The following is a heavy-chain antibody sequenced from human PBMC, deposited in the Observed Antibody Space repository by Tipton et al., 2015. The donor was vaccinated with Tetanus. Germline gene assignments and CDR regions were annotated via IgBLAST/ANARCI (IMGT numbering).Heavy chain of an antibody. CDR3: ARPGVGGYTGYYFDF. V-gene: IGHV4-39*01. J-gene: IGHJ4*02. Sequence: TLSLTCTVSGGSISGSSYYWGWIRQPPGKGLEWIGSIYYSGSSYYNPTLKSRVTISVDTSKNQFSPKLDSVTAADAAVYYCARPGVGGYTGYYFDFWGQGTVVTVSS. CDR2: IYYSGSS. D-gene: IGHD5-12*01. CDR1: GGSISGSSYY.